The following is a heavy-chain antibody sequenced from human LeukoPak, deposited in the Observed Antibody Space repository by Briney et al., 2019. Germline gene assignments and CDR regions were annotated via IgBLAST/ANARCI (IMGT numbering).Heavy chain of an antibody. V-gene: IGHV4-38-2*01. Sequence: SETLSLTCAVSGYSISSGYYWGWIRQPPGKGLAWIGSIYHSGSTYYNPSFKSRVTISVDTSKNQFSLKLSSVTAADTAVYYCASSRGSSGYYNWFDPWGQGTLVTVSS. CDR1: GYSISSGYY. CDR2: IYHSGST. CDR3: ASSRGSSGYYNWFDP. J-gene: IGHJ5*02. D-gene: IGHD3-22*01.